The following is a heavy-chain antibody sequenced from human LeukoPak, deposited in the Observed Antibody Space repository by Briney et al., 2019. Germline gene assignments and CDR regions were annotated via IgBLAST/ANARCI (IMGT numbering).Heavy chain of an antibody. V-gene: IGHV4-39*02. CDR1: GDSISSSHYY. J-gene: IGHJ6*02. Sequence: SETLSLTCTVSGDSISSSHYYWGWIRQSPGKGLEWIGSIYSGGETHYNPSLNSRVTIFLDTSKNRFSLNLISVTATDTALYYCAREMGVVTAHGIDVWGQGTTVTVSS. D-gene: IGHD4-23*01. CDR2: IYSGGET. CDR3: AREMGVVTAHGIDV.